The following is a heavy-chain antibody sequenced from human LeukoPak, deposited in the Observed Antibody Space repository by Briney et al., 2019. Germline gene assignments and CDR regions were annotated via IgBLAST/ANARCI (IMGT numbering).Heavy chain of an antibody. CDR1: GYTFTGYY. CDR2: INPNSGGT. J-gene: IGHJ4*02. D-gene: IGHD5-24*01. V-gene: IGHV1-2*06. Sequence: ASVKVSCKASGYTFTGYYMHWVRQAPGQGLEWMGRINPNSGGTNYAQKFQGRVTMTRDTSISTAYMELSRLRSEDTAIYYCAREIDRDGYNRFFDYWGQGTLVTVSS. CDR3: AREIDRDGYNRFFDY.